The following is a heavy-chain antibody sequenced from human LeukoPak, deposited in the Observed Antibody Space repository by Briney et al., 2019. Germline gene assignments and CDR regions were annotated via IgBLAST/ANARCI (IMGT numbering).Heavy chain of an antibody. D-gene: IGHD6-13*01. CDR1: GFTFSSYA. J-gene: IGHJ4*02. Sequence: GGSLRLSCAASGFTFSSYAMHWVRQAPGKGLEWVAVISYDGSNKYYADSVKGRFTISRDNSKNTLYLQMNSLRAEDTAVYYCASDDSSSTYYFDYWGRGTLVTVSS. CDR3: ASDDSSSTYYFDY. CDR2: ISYDGSNK. V-gene: IGHV3-30-3*01.